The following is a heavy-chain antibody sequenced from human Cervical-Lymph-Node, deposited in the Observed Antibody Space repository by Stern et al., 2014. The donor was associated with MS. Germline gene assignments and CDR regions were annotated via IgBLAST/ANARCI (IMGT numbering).Heavy chain of an antibody. CDR2: INPSGDSA. D-gene: IGHD3/OR15-3a*01. CDR3: ASGTGSKRPTGNY. CDR1: GYTFTSHY. J-gene: IGHJ4*02. Sequence: VQLVQSGAEVKKPGASVKVSCKASGYTFTSHYMHWVRQAPGQRLEWVGIINPSGDSASYAQKFQGRVTMTRDTSTSTVYMELSSLRSEDTAVYYCASGTGSKRPTGNYWGQGTLVTVSS. V-gene: IGHV1-46*01.